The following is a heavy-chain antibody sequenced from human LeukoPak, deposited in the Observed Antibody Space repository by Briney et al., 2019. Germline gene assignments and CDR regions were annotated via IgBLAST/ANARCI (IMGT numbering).Heavy chain of an antibody. J-gene: IGHJ4*02. V-gene: IGHV3-30*02. CDR3: AKGGSSGWYHLDF. Sequence: PGGSLRLSCAASGFTFSSYGMHWVRQAPGKGLEWVAFIRYDGSNKYYADSVKGRFTISRDNSKNTLYLQMNSLRAEDTAVYYCAKGGSSGWYHLDFWGQGTLLTVSS. CDR2: IRYDGSNK. CDR1: GFTFSSYG. D-gene: IGHD6-19*01.